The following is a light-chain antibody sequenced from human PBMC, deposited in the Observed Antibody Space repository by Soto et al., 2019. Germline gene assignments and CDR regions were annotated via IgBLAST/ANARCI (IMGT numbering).Light chain of an antibody. CDR1: QGISDF. CDR3: QQYGSLPLT. Sequence: DIQMTQSPSSLSASVGDRVTITCQASQGISDFLNWYQQKPGKAPKLLIYDASNLETGVPSKFSGGGSGTDFTFTISSLQPEYIATYYCQQYGSLPLTFGGGTRVELK. CDR2: DAS. J-gene: IGKJ4*01. V-gene: IGKV1-33*01.